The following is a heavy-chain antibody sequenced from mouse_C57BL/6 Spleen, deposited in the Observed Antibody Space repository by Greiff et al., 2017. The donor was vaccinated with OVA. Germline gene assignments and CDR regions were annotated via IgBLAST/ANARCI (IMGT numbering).Heavy chain of an antibody. CDR1: GYTFTSYW. V-gene: IGHV1-64*01. CDR3: ARGERIYYSFDY. D-gene: IGHD1-1*01. CDR2: IHPNSGST. Sequence: VKLQQPGAELVKPGASVKLSCKASGYTFTSYWMHWVKQRPGQGLEWIGMIHPNSGSTNYNEKFKSKATLTVDKSSSTAYMQLSSLTSEDSAVYYCARGERIYYSFDYWGQGTTLTVSS. J-gene: IGHJ2*01.